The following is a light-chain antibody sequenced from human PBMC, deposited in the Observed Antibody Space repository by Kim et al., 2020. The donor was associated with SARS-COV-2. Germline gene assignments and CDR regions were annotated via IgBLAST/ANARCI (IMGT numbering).Light chain of an antibody. CDR2: HAS. CDR3: LQYGNSRRT. Sequence: PGERVTLSCRASQTVSSSYLAWYQQKSGQAPRLLIYHASTRASGIPDRFSGSGSGTEFTLTISRLEPEDYAVYFCLQYGNSRRTFGQGTKVDIK. J-gene: IGKJ1*01. CDR1: QTVSSSY. V-gene: IGKV3-20*01.